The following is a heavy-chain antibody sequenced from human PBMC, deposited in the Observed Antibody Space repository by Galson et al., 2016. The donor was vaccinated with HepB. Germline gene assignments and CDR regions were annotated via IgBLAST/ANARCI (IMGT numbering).Heavy chain of an antibody. Sequence: YLRLSCAASGFTFGRYAMSWVRQAPGKGLEWVSAISGDGGSTYYAGPVQGRFTSSRDRSTNTMYLQMNSLRTDDTAVYYCARFTQEWLDRVYYFDYWGQGTMVTVSS. CDR3: ARFTQEWLDRVYYFDY. CDR1: GFTFGRYA. V-gene: IGHV3-23*01. J-gene: IGHJ4*02. CDR2: ISGDGGST. D-gene: IGHD6-19*01.